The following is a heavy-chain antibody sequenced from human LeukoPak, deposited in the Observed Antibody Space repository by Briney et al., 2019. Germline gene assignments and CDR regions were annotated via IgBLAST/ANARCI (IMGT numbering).Heavy chain of an antibody. CDR3: ARAGGYDQYYYYYYMDV. CDR1: GYTFTGYY. V-gene: IGHV1-2*02. CDR2: INPNSGGT. Sequence: ASVKVSCKASGYTFTGYYMHWARQAPGQGLEWMGWINPNSGGTNYAQKFQGRVTMTRDTSISTAYMELSRLRSDDTAVYYCARAGGYDQYYYYYYMDVWGKGTTVTISS. J-gene: IGHJ6*03. D-gene: IGHD5-12*01.